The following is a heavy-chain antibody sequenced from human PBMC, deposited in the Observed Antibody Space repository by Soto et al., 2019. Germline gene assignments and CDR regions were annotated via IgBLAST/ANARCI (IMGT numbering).Heavy chain of an antibody. Sequence: SVKVSCKASGGTFSRYAISWVRQAPGQGLEWMGGIIPLFGKANYAQKFQGRVTITADESTSTAYMELSSLRSEDTAVYYCARDGTLYDSSGYYYLYWGQGTLVTVSS. V-gene: IGHV1-69*13. D-gene: IGHD3-22*01. J-gene: IGHJ4*02. CDR1: GGTFSRYA. CDR3: ARDGTLYDSSGYYYLY. CDR2: IIPLFGKA.